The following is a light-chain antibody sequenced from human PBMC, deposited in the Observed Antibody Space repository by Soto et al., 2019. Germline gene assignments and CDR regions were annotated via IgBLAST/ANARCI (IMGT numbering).Light chain of an antibody. CDR3: QQNYNSPRT. CDR1: QSINTD. CDR2: AAT. V-gene: IGKV1-39*01. J-gene: IGKJ1*01. Sequence: DIQMTQSPSSLSASVGERVTITCRASQSINTDLAWYQQKPGKAPNLLIYAATILHTGVPSRFSGSGSGTGFTLIISRLQPEYSATYYGQQNYNSPRTFGQGTKV.